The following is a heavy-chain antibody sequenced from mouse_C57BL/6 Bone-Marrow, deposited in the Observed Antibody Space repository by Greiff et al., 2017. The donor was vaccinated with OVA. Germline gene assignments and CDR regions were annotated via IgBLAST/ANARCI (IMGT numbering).Heavy chain of an antibody. Sequence: QVQLQQSGPELVKPGASVKISCKASGYAFSSSWMNWVKQRPGKGLEWIGRIYPGDGDTNYNGKFKGKATLTADKSSSTAYMQLSSLTSEDSAVYFCARRSPSGATVVATEGYFDVWGTGTTVTDSS. CDR3: ARRSPSGATVVATEGYFDV. J-gene: IGHJ1*03. D-gene: IGHD1-1*01. CDR1: GYAFSSSW. V-gene: IGHV1-82*01. CDR2: IYPGDGDT.